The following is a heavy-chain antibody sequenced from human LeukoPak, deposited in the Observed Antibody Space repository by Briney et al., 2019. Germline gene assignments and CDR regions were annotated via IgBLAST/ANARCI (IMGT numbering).Heavy chain of an antibody. V-gene: IGHV3-23*01. CDR3: AKSDCDSGGCKLLNS. D-gene: IGHD2-15*01. CDR2: ISGSSDAT. Sequence: HPGGSLRLSCAASGFTFSNYAMSWVRQAPGKGLEWVSLISGSSDATKYADSVMGRFTISRDNSKNTLSLQMNSLRAEDTAVYYCAKSDCDSGGCKLLNSWGQGTWSPPPQ. J-gene: IGHJ4*02. CDR1: GFTFSNYA.